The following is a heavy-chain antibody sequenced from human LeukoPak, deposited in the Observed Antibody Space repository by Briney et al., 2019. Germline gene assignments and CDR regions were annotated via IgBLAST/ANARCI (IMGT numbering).Heavy chain of an antibody. CDR2: ISYDGSNK. J-gene: IGHJ4*02. Sequence: PGRSLRLSCAASGFPFSSYAMHWVRQAPGKGLEWVAVISYDGSNKYYADSVKGGFTISRDNSKNTLYLQMNSLRAEDTAVYYRAREGLLGEFDYWGQGTLVTVSS. V-gene: IGHV3-30-3*01. CDR3: AREGLLGEFDY. CDR1: GFPFSSYA. D-gene: IGHD3-16*01.